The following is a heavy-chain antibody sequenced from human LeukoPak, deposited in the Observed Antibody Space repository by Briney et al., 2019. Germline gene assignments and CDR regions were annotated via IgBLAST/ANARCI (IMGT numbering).Heavy chain of an antibody. D-gene: IGHD3-22*01. J-gene: IGHJ4*02. V-gene: IGHV3-21*01. CDR1: GFTFSSYS. CDR3: ARQVSYYPADFDY. Sequence: GGSLRLSCAASGFTFSSYSMNWVRQAPGKGLEWVSSISSSSSYIYYADSVKGRFTISRDNAKNSLYLQMNSLRAEDTAVYYCARQVSYYPADFDYWGQGTLVTVFS. CDR2: ISSSSSYI.